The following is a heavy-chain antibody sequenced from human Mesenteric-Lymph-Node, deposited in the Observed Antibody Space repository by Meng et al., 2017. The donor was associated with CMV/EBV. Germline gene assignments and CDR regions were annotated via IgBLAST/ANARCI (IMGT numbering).Heavy chain of an antibody. J-gene: IGHJ6*02. CDR2: ITWNRGSI. CDR1: GFTFDDYA. V-gene: IGHV3-9*01. CDR3: AKDKRPESPPLDFYYGMDV. Sequence: SLKISCAVSGFTFDDYAMHWVRQAPGKGLEWVSGITWNRGSIGYADSVKGRFTISRDNAKNSLYLQMNSLRAEDTALYYCAKDKRPESPPLDFYYGMDVWGQGTTVTVSS. D-gene: IGHD2-2*01.